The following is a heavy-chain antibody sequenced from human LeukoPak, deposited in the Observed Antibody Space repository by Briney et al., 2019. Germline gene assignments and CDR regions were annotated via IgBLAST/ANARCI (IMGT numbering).Heavy chain of an antibody. CDR2: ISGRGGST. Sequence: PGGSLRLSCAASGFTFSSYAMSWVRQAPGKGLEWVSAISGRGGSTYYADSVKGRFTISRDNSKNTLYLQMNSLRAEDTAVYYCAKPDYGGNSISRVGCDYWGQGTLVTVSS. CDR3: AKPDYGGNSISRVGCDY. J-gene: IGHJ4*02. CDR1: GFTFSSYA. V-gene: IGHV3-23*01. D-gene: IGHD4-23*01.